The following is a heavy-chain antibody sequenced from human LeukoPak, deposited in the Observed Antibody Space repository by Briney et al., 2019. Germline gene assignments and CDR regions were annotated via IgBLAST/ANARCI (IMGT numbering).Heavy chain of an antibody. V-gene: IGHV3-74*01. CDR3: VRSMSGRNDF. D-gene: IGHD3-3*01. CDR2: INTDGSRT. CDR1: GFTFSNYC. J-gene: IGHJ4*02. Sequence: GGSLRLSCAGSGFTFSNYCVHWVRQAPGKGLVWVSRINTDGSRTDYADSVRGRFTISRDNAKNTLSLQMNSLTAEDTAVYYCVRSMSGRNDFWGQGTLVTVSS.